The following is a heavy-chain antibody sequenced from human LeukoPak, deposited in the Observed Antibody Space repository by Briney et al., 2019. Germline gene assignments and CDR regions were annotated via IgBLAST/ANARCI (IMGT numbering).Heavy chain of an antibody. CDR1: GYTFTGYY. CDR2: INPNSGGT. J-gene: IGHJ4*02. CDR3: ARELNICGVVSYYFDY. D-gene: IGHD3-3*02. Sequence: ASVKVSCKASGYTFTGYYMHWVRQAPGQGLEWMGWINPNSGGTNYAQKFQGRVTMTRDTSISTAYMELSRLRSYDTAVYYCARELNICGVVSYYFDYWGQGTLVTVSS. V-gene: IGHV1-2*02.